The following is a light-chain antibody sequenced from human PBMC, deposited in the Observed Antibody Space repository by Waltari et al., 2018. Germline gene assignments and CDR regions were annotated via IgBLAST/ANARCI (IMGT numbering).Light chain of an antibody. Sequence: DIQMTQSPSSLSASVGDRVPITCRASQPIRNFLNWYQQKPGKAPKLPIYAASTLESGVPSRFSGSASGTDFTLTISSLQPEDFATYYCQQSYTTPRTFGQGTKVEIK. J-gene: IGKJ1*01. CDR3: QQSYTTPRT. CDR1: QPIRNF. V-gene: IGKV1-39*01. CDR2: AAS.